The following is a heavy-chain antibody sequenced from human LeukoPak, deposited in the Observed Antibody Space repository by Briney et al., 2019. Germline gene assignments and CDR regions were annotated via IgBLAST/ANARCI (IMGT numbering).Heavy chain of an antibody. CDR2: ISWDGGST. CDR1: GFTFDDYA. Sequence: PGGSLRLSCAASGFTFDDYAMHWVRQAPGKSLEWVSLISWDGGSTYYADSVKGRFTISRDNSKNSLYLQMNSLRAEDTALYYCAKDVGFGGPADYFDYWGQGTLVTVSS. CDR3: AKDVGFGGPADYFDY. J-gene: IGHJ4*02. V-gene: IGHV3-43D*03. D-gene: IGHD3-16*01.